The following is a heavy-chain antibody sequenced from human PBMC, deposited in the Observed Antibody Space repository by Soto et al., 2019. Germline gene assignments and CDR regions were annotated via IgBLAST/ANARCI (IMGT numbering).Heavy chain of an antibody. CDR2: IYYSGST. J-gene: IGHJ4*02. V-gene: IGHV4-30-4*01. D-gene: IGHD3-3*01. Sequence: PSETLSLTCTVSGGSISSGDYYWGWIRQPPGKGLEWIGYIYYSGSTYYNPSLKSRVTISVDTSKNQFSLKLSSVTAADTAVYYCARGRFLEWLLEYYFDYWGQGTLVTVSS. CDR3: ARGRFLEWLLEYYFDY. CDR1: GGSISSGDYY.